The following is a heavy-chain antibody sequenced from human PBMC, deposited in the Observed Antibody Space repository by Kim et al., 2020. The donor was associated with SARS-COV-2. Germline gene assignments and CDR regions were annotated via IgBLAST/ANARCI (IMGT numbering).Heavy chain of an antibody. CDR3: ARVSYSSYYYYYYGMDV. Sequence: SETLSLTCTVSGGSISSYYWSWIRQPPGKGLEWIGYIYYSGSTNYNPSLKSRVTISVDTSKNQFSLKLSSVTAADTAVYYCARVSYSSYYYYYYGMDVWGQGTTVTVSS. V-gene: IGHV4-59*13. D-gene: IGHD6-19*01. CDR1: GGSISSYY. CDR2: IYYSGST. J-gene: IGHJ6*02.